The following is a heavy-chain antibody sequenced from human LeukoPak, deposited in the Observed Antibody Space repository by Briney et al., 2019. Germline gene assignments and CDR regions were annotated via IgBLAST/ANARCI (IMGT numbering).Heavy chain of an antibody. D-gene: IGHD6-6*01. CDR3: ARDSIAARPLIGYYYGMDV. CDR1: GYTFTSYG. Sequence: ASVKVSYKASGYTFTSYGISWVRQAPGQGLEWMGWISAYNGNTNYAQKLQGRVTMTTDTSTSTAYMELRSLRSDDTAVYYCARDSIAARPLIGYYYGMDVWGQGTTVTVSS. J-gene: IGHJ6*02. V-gene: IGHV1-18*01. CDR2: ISAYNGNT.